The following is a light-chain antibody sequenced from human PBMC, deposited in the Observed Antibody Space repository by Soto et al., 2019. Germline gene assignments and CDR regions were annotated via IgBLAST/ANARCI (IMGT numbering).Light chain of an antibody. CDR3: QQHYSAPVT. V-gene: IGKV4-1*01. Sequence: DIVMTQSPDSLAVSLGERATINCKSSQSVLYTPNNRNYLAWYQLKPGQAPKLHIYWASTRESGVPDRFSGSGSGTDFTLAITSLQAEDVAIYYCQQHYSAPVTFGGGTKVEIK. J-gene: IGKJ4*01. CDR1: QSVLYTPNNRNY. CDR2: WAS.